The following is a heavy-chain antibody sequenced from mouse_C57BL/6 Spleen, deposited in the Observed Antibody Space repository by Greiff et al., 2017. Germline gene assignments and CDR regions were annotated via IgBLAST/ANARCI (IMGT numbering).Heavy chain of an antibody. Sequence: EVKLMESGGGLVQPGGSLSLSCAASGFTFTDYYMSWVRQPPGKALEWLGFIRNKANGYTTEYSASVKGRITISRDNSQSILYLQMNALRAEDSATYYGAWLYGNYVWYFDGWGTGTTVTVSS. CDR3: AWLYGNYVWYFDG. CDR1: GFTFTDYY. D-gene: IGHD2-1*01. CDR2: IRNKANGYTT. J-gene: IGHJ1*03. V-gene: IGHV7-3*01.